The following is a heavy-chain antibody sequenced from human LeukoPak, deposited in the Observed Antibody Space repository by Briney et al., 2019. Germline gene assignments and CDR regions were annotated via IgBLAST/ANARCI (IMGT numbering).Heavy chain of an antibody. CDR2: IIPILGIA. Sequence: GASAKVSCKASGGTFSSYAISWVRQAPGQGLEWMGRIIPILGIANYAQKFQGRVTITADKSTSTAYMELSSLRSEDTAVYYCARDNGYCSGGSCYFDYWGQGTLVTVSS. V-gene: IGHV1-69*04. D-gene: IGHD2-15*01. J-gene: IGHJ4*02. CDR3: ARDNGYCSGGSCYFDY. CDR1: GGTFSSYA.